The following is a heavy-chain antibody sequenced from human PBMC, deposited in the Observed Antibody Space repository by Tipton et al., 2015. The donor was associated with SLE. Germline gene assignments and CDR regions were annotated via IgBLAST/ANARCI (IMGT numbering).Heavy chain of an antibody. J-gene: IGHJ4*02. CDR2: IYSGGSST. D-gene: IGHD3-9*01. Sequence: SLRLSCAASGFTFSSYAMSWVRQAPGKGLEWVSVIYSGGSSTYYADSVKGRFTISRDNSKNTLYLQMNSLRAEDTAVYYCAKAVILPGYLDYWGQGPLVTVSS. CDR3: AKAVILPGYLDY. V-gene: IGHV3-23*03. CDR1: GFTFSSYA.